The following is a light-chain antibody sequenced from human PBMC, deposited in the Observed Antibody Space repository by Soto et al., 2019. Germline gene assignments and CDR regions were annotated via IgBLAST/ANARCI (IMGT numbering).Light chain of an antibody. Sequence: QSALTQPASVSGSPGQSITIPCTGTSSDVGSYNIVSWYQHHPGKAPRLMIYEVTKRPSGVSDRFSGSKSGNSASLTISGLQAEDEAAYYCCSYAGSKTFEIFGGGTKLTVL. CDR3: CSYAGSKTFEI. CDR2: EVT. J-gene: IGLJ2*01. CDR1: SSDVGSYNI. V-gene: IGLV2-23*02.